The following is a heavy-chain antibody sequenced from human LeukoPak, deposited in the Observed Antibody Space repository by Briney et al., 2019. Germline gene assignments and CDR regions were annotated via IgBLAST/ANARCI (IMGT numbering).Heavy chain of an antibody. V-gene: IGHV3-7*01. CDR1: GFTFSSYW. Sequence: PGGSLRLSCAASGFTFSSYWMRWVRQAPGKGLEWVANIKQDGSEKYYVDSVKGRFTISRDNAKNSLYLQMNSLRAEDTAVYYCAKDLYYFGSGSHDYWGQGTLVTVSS. CDR2: IKQDGSEK. J-gene: IGHJ4*02. D-gene: IGHD3-10*01. CDR3: AKDLYYFGSGSHDY.